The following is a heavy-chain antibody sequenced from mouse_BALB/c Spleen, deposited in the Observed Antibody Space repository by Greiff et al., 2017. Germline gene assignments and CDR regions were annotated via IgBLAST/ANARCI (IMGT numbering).Heavy chain of an antibody. V-gene: IGHV5-17*02. J-gene: IGHJ4*01. CDR3: ARLYCNAMDY. Sequence: EVQLQESGGGLVQPGGSRKLSCAASGFTFSSFGMHWVRQAPEKGLEWVAYISSGSSTIYYADTVKGRFTISRDNPKNTLFLQMTSLRSEDTAMYYCARLYCNAMDYWGQGTSVTVSS. CDR2: ISSGSSTI. CDR1: GFTFSSFG. D-gene: IGHD1-1*01.